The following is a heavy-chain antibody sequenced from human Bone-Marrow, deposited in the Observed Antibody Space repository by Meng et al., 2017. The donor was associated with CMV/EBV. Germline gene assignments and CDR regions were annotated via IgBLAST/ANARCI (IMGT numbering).Heavy chain of an antibody. Sequence: GGSLRLSCAASGFTFSSYSMNWVRQAPGKGLEWVSYISSSGSTIYYADSVKGRFTISRDNAKNSLYLQMNSLRAEDTAVYYCAREVPVYYYYYGMDVWGQGTTVTVSS. J-gene: IGHJ6*02. CDR2: ISSSGSTI. CDR1: GFTFSSYS. CDR3: AREVPVYYYYYGMDV. V-gene: IGHV3-48*04.